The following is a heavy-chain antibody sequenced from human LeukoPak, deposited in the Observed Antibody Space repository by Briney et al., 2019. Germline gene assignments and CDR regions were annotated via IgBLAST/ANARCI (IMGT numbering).Heavy chain of an antibody. CDR1: GASISSSSYY. V-gene: IGHV4-39*07. J-gene: IGHJ4*02. CDR3: ARHDYGGYHFDN. CDR2: IYYSGST. D-gene: IGHD4-23*01. Sequence: PSETLSLTCTVSGASISSSSYYWGWIRQPPGKGLAWIGYIYYSGSTYYNPSLKSRVTISVDTSKNQFSLKLSSVTAADTAVYYCARHDYGGYHFDNWGQGTFVTVSS.